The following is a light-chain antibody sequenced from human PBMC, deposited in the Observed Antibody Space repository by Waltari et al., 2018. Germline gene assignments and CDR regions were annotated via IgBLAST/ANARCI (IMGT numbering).Light chain of an antibody. Sequence: IVLTQSPGTLSLSPGESATLSCRASQTLSKNYLAWYQQKPGQAPRLLIAGASSRAAGIPDRFSGSGSGTYFTLTISRLEPDDFAMYYCQQYGSSVLYTFGQGTKLEIK. CDR2: GAS. J-gene: IGKJ2*01. CDR3: QQYGSSVLYT. CDR1: QTLSKNY. V-gene: IGKV3-20*01.